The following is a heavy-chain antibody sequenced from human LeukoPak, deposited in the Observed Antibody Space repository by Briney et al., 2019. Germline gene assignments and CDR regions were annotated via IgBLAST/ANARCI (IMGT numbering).Heavy chain of an antibody. CDR1: GFTFSSYS. V-gene: IGHV3-21*01. J-gene: IGHJ5*02. CDR3: ARVGYSSSWYGVTSPLNWFDP. CDR2: ISSSSSYI. Sequence: GGSLRLSCAASGFTFSSYSMNWVRQAPGKGLEWVSSISSSSSYIYYADSVKGRFTISRDNAKNSLYLQMNSLRAEDTAVYYCARVGYSSSWYGVTSPLNWFDPWGQGTLVTVSS. D-gene: IGHD6-13*01.